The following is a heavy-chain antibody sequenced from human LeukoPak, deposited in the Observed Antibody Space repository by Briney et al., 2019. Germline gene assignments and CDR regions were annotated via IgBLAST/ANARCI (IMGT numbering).Heavy chain of an antibody. J-gene: IGHJ5*02. CDR1: GGSLSSYY. D-gene: IGHD3-10*01. Sequence: SETLSLTCTVSGGSLSSYYWSWIRQPAGKGLEWIGRIYTSGSTNYNPSLKSRVTMSVDTSKNQFSLKLSSVTAADTAVYYCARVTSITMVRGVTNWFDPWGQGTLVTVSS. V-gene: IGHV4-4*07. CDR2: IYTSGST. CDR3: ARVTSITMVRGVTNWFDP.